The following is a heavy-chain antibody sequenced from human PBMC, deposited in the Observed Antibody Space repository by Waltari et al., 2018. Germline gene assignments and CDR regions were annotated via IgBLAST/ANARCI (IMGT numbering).Heavy chain of an antibody. CDR2: IYHSGST. D-gene: IGHD6-19*01. CDR3: ARAGYSSGWYAGNAFDI. CDR1: GSSISSGYY. Sequence: QVQLQESGPGLVKPSETLSLTCAVSGSSISSGYYWGWIRQPPGKGLEWIGSIYHSGSTYYNPSLKSRVTISVDTSKNQISLKLSSVTAADTAVYYCARAGYSSGWYAGNAFDIWGQGTMVTVSS. J-gene: IGHJ3*02. V-gene: IGHV4-38-2*01.